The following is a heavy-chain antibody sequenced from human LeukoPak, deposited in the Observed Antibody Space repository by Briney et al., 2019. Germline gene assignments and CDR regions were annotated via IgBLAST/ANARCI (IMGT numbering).Heavy chain of an antibody. D-gene: IGHD4-17*01. CDR2: IYSDNT. CDR1: GFTVSSNY. J-gene: IGHJ5*02. V-gene: IGHV3-53*01. CDR3: ARARDYDWFDP. Sequence: PGGSLRLSCAASGFTVSSNYMSWVRQAPGKGLEWVSVIYSDNTYYADSVKGRFTISRDNSKNTLYLQMNSLRAEDTAVYYCARARDYDWFDPWGQGTLVTVSS.